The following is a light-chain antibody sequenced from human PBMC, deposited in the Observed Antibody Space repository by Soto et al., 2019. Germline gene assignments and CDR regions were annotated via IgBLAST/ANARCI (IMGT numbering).Light chain of an antibody. J-gene: IGKJ1*01. CDR3: QQYATYAPST. CDR1: QSIGTW. Sequence: DIQLTQSPSTLSASVGDRITITCRASQSIGTWLAWYQHRPGEGPKLLILDASSLESGVPSRFRGSGAATEFSLTISSLESGDSGTYHCQQYATYAPSTFGQGTKVEIK. V-gene: IGKV1-5*01. CDR2: DAS.